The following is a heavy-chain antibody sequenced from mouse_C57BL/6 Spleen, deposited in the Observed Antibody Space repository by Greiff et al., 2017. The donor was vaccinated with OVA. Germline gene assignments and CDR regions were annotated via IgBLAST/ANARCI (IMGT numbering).Heavy chain of an antibody. CDR2: IRNKANGYTT. Sequence: EVQLVESGGGLVQPGGSLSLSCAASGFTFTDYYMSWVRQPPGKALEWLGFIRNKANGYTTEYSASVNGRFTSARDTSQSSLYRQMNSLRAEDSATYYCAGHSSGPFDYWGQGTTLTVSS. V-gene: IGHV7-3*01. J-gene: IGHJ2*01. D-gene: IGHD3-2*02. CDR1: GFTFTDYY. CDR3: AGHSSGPFDY.